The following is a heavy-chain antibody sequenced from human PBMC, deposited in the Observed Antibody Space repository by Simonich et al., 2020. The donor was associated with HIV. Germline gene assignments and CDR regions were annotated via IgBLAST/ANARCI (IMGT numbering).Heavy chain of an antibody. CDR1: GFTFSSFA. V-gene: IGHV1-58*02. CDR2: IVVGSGNT. Sequence: QMQLVQSGPEVKKPGTSVKVSCKASGFTFSSFAMLWVGQARGQRREWIGWIVVGSGNTNYAQKFQERVTITRDMSTSTAYVELSSLRSEDTAVYYCASVRYGSGSYYSDYWGQGTLVTVSS. D-gene: IGHD3-10*01. CDR3: ASVRYGSGSYYSDY. J-gene: IGHJ4*02.